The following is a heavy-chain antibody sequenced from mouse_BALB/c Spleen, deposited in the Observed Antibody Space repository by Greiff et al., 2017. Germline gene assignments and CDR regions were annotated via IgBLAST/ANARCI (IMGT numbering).Heavy chain of an antibody. CDR3: ARWGTGTRFDY. D-gene: IGHD4-1*01. CDR2: ISYSGST. J-gene: IGHJ2*01. V-gene: IGHV3-2*02. Sequence: DVQLQESGPGLVKPSQSLSLTCTVTGYSITSDYAWNWIRQFPGNKLEWMGYISYSGSTSYNPSLKSRISITRDTSKNQFFLQLNSVTTEDTATYYCARWGTGTRFDYWGQGTTLTVSS. CDR1: GYSITSDYA.